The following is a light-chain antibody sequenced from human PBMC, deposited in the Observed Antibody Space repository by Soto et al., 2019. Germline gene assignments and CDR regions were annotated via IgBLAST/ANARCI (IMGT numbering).Light chain of an antibody. CDR1: QGISSY. V-gene: IGKV1-8*01. CDR3: QQYYSYPRT. Sequence: AILMTHSPSSLXXXXXXXVTXXXLANQGISSYLAWYQQKPGKAPKLLIYAASTLQRGVPSRFSGSGSGTDFTLTISCLQSEDFATYYCQQYYSYPRTFGQGTKVDI. CDR2: AAS. J-gene: IGKJ1*01.